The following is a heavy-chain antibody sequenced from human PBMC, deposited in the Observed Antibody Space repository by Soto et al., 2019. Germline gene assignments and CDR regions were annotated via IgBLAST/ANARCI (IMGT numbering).Heavy chain of an antibody. J-gene: IGHJ5*02. V-gene: IGHV3-23*01. Sequence: RLSCAASGFTFSSYAMSWVRQAPGKGLEWVSAISGSGGSTYYADSVKGRFTISRDNSKNTLYLQMNSLRAEDTAVYYCAKTISSIAALRNGWFDPWGQGTLVTVSS. CDR2: ISGSGGST. CDR3: AKTISSIAALRNGWFDP. CDR1: GFTFSSYA. D-gene: IGHD6-6*01.